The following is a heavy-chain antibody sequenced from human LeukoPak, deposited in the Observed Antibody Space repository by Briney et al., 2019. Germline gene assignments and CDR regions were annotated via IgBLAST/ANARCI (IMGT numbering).Heavy chain of an antibody. V-gene: IGHV4-34*01. CDR2: INHSGST. CDR3: ARIGYGAGY. D-gene: IGHD4-17*01. Sequence: SETLSLTCAVYGGSFSGYYWSWIRQPPGKGLEWIGEINHSGSTNYNLSLKSRVTISVDTSKNQFSLKLSSVTAADTAVYYCARIGYGAGYWGQGTLVTVSS. CDR1: GGSFSGYY. J-gene: IGHJ4*02.